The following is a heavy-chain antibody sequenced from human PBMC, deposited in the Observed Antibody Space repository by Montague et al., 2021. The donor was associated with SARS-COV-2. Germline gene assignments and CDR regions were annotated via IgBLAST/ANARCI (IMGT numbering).Heavy chain of an antibody. CDR1: GGSINYYY. Sequence: SETLSLTCTVSGGSINYYYWHWLRQSAAKGLEWIGRIYSSGNANYSPSLKSRVTMSVDTSQNQFSLKLNSLTAADTAVYYCARGAHPQSGSWYCFDTWGQGALVTVSS. J-gene: IGHJ4*02. V-gene: IGHV4-4*07. CDR2: IYSSGNA. D-gene: IGHD6-13*01. CDR3: ARGAHPQSGSWYCFDT.